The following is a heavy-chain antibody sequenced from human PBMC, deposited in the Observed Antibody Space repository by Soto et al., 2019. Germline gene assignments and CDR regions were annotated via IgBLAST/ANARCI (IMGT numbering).Heavy chain of an antibody. D-gene: IGHD3-3*01. V-gene: IGHV3-7*01. CDR2: IKQDGSEK. CDR3: VLFYYGFCSAYYKDDAFDI. CDR1: GITFSSYW. Sequence: EVQLVESGGGLVQPGGSLRLSCAVSGITFSSYWMSWVRQAPGKGLEWVANIKQDGSEKYYVDSVKGRFTISRDNAEESLYLQMNSLAAEDTGMYYCVLFYYGFCSAYYKDDAFDIWGQGTIVTVSS. J-gene: IGHJ3*02.